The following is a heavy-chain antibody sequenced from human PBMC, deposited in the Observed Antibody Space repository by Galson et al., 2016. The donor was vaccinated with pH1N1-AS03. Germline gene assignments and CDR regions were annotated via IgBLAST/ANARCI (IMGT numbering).Heavy chain of an antibody. Sequence: SLRLSCAASGFTFSSYSMNWVRQAPGKGLEWVSYISSSSSTIYYADSVKGRFTISRDNAKNSLYLQMNSLRAEDTAVYYCARNWGYYCYYGMDVWGQGTTVTVSS. CDR2: ISSSSSTI. CDR1: GFTFSSYS. CDR3: ARNWGYYCYYGMDV. V-gene: IGHV3-48*01. D-gene: IGHD7-27*01. J-gene: IGHJ6*02.